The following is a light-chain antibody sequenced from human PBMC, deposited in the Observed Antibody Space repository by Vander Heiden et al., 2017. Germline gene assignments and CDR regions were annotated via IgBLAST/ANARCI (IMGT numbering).Light chain of an antibody. Sequence: QSALTQPASVSGSPGPTITISFTGTSSDIGSYNVVSWYQQPPGKAPKLMIYDVGNRPSGVSNRFSGSKSGNTASLTISGLQAEDEADYYCSSYTTSDTLVFGGGTKVTVL. J-gene: IGLJ3*02. CDR2: DVG. V-gene: IGLV2-14*03. CDR1: SSDIGSYNV. CDR3: SSYTTSDTLV.